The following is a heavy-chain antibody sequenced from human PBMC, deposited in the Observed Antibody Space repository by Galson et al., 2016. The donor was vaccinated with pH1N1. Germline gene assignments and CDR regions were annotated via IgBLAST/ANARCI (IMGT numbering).Heavy chain of an antibody. J-gene: IGHJ4*02. V-gene: IGHV1-18*01. CDR3: ARWRYSTSWSDVDY. CDR1: GYTFTTYG. D-gene: IGHD6-13*01. CDR2: ISANNGNT. Sequence: SVKVSCKASGYTFTTYGVTWVRQAPGQGLEWMGWISANNGNTNYAQKFQGRVTMTTDKSTSTAYMELRSLRSDDTAVYYCARWRYSTSWSDVDYWGQGTLVTVSS.